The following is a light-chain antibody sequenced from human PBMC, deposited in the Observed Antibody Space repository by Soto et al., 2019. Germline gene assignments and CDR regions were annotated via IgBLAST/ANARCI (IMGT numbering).Light chain of an antibody. V-gene: IGKV3-11*01. CDR2: GAS. Sequence: EIVLTQSPATLSLSPGERATLSCRASQSVTKSLAWYQQKPGQAPRLLIYGASSRATGIPDRFSGSGSGTDFTLTISRLEPEDFAVYCCQQRSSWPRITFGQGTRLEIK. CDR1: QSVTKS. J-gene: IGKJ5*01. CDR3: QQRSSWPRIT.